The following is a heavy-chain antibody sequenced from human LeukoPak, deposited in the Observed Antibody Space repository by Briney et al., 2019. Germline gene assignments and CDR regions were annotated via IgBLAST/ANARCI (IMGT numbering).Heavy chain of an antibody. CDR1: GFTFSSYA. J-gene: IGHJ4*02. D-gene: IGHD3-16*01. CDR2: ISYDGSNK. Sequence: GGSLRLSCAASGFTFSSYAMHWVRQAPGKGLEWVAVISYDGSNKYYADSVEGRFTISRDNSKNMLYLQMNSLRAEDTAVYYCASGGRQPALWGIRGQGTLVTVSS. CDR3: ASGGRQPALWGI. V-gene: IGHV3-30-3*01.